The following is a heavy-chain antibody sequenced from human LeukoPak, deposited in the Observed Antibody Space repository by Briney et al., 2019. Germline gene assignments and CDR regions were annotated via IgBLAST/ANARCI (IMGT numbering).Heavy chain of an antibody. D-gene: IGHD3-3*01. CDR1: GLTSNFYE. CDR2: IVTAGDT. CDR3: ARSPPDYAFWRGYYFDD. Sequence: GGSLRLSGAPSGLTSNFYERHWSRKAPGEGREWVSSIVTAGDTHYPDSVKGRFTISRENAKNSFYLQMNTLGAGDTAVYYCARSPPDYAFWRGYYFDDWGQGTLVTVSS. V-gene: IGHV3-13*01. J-gene: IGHJ4*02.